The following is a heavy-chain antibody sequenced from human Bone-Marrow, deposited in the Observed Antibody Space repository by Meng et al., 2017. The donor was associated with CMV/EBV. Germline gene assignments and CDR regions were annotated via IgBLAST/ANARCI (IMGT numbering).Heavy chain of an antibody. CDR3: ARWDPAKNAFDI. Sequence: ASVKVSRKASGYTFTDYYIHWVRQAPGQGREWMGWINPNSGGTNYPQKFQGRVTMTRDTSISTAYMELRRLRSDDTAVFDCARWDPAKNAFDIWGQGTRVTVSS. CDR1: GYTFTDYY. V-gene: IGHV1-2*02. CDR2: INPNSGGT. J-gene: IGHJ3*02. D-gene: IGHD1-26*01.